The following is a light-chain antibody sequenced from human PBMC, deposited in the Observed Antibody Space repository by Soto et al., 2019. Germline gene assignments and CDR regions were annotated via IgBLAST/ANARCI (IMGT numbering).Light chain of an antibody. CDR2: GNN. V-gene: IGLV1-40*01. CDR1: SSNIGAGSD. Sequence: QSVLPQPPSLSGAPGQTITISCTGSSSNIGAGSDVHWFQHLPGTAPKVLIYGNNNRPSGVPDRFSGSKSGTSGSLAITGLQAEDEADYYCQSYDSSRRAWVFGGGTKLTVL. CDR3: QSYDSSRRAWV. J-gene: IGLJ3*02.